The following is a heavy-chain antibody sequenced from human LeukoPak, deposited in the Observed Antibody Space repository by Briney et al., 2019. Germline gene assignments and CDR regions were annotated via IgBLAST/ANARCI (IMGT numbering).Heavy chain of an antibody. CDR2: IKQDGSEK. V-gene: IGHV3-7*01. J-gene: IGHJ6*02. D-gene: IGHD5-18*01. CDR1: GFTFSSYW. Sequence: QSGGSLRLSCAASGFTFSSYWMSWVRQAPGKGLEWVANIKQDGSEKYYVDSVKGRFTISRDNAKNSLYLQMNSLRAEDTAVYYCARVGDGYSYGFYYYYYYGMDVRGQGTTVTVSS. CDR3: ARVGDGYSYGFYYYYYYGMDV.